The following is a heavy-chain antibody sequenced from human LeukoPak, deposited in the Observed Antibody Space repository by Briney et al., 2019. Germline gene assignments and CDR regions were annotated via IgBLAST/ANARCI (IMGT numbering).Heavy chain of an antibody. CDR1: GGSISSSSYY. D-gene: IGHD3-22*01. J-gene: IGHJ4*02. CDR3: ASGPGYDSSGYYSD. CDR2: MYYSGST. V-gene: IGHV4-39*07. Sequence: SETLSLTCTVSGGSISSSSYYWGWIRQPPGKGLEWIGSMYYSGSTNYNPSLKSRVTISVDTSKNQFSLKLSSVTAADTAVYYCASGPGYDSSGYYSDWGQGTLVTVSS.